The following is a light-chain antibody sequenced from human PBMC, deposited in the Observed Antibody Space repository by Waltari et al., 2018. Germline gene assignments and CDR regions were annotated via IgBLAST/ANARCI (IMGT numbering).Light chain of an antibody. J-gene: IGLJ1*01. V-gene: IGLV2-14*01. CDR2: DVS. Sequence: QSALTQPASVSGSPGQSITISCTGTSGDVGGYNYVSWYQQHPGRAPKLIIYDVSNRPSGVSDRFSGSKSGNTASLTISGLQAEDEAEYYCSSYTSPTTRYIFGTGTKVSVL. CDR1: SGDVGGYNY. CDR3: SSYTSPTTRYI.